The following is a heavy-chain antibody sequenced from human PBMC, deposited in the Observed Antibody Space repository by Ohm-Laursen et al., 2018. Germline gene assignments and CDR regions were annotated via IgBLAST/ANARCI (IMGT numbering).Heavy chain of an antibody. D-gene: IGHD3-22*01. CDR2: IYTSGST. CDR1: GGSISSYY. V-gene: IGHV4-4*07. Sequence: SQTLSFTCTVSGGSISSYYWSWIRQPAGQGLEWTGRIYTSGSTNYNPSLKSRVTMPVDTSKNQFSLKLSSVTAADTAVYYFARSSIGYYDTSGFHPAFDIWGQGTMVTVSS. J-gene: IGHJ3*02. CDR3: ARSSIGYYDTSGFHPAFDI.